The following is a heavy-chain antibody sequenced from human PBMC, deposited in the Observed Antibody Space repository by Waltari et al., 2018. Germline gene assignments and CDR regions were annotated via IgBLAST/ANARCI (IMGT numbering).Heavy chain of an antibody. D-gene: IGHD1-26*01. J-gene: IGHJ5*02. CDR2: ISGGGGRA. CDR3: AKDRSGSYPNWFDP. CDR1: GFTFSSYA. Sequence: EVQLLESGGGLVQSGGSLRLSCAASGFTFSSYAMSWVRQAPGKGLVWVAAISGGGGRAYYADSVKGRFTISRDNSQNTLYVQMNGLRAEDTAVYYCAKDRSGSYPNWFDPWGQGTLVTVSS. V-gene: IGHV3-23*01.